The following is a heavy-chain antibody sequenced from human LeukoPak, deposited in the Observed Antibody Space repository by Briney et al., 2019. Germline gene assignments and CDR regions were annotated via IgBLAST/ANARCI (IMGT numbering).Heavy chain of an antibody. CDR2: FTWNSGSI. CDR1: GFTFGDYA. J-gene: IGHJ4*02. D-gene: IGHD6-19*01. V-gene: IGHV3-9*01. CDR3: AKGSGYSSGWPFDY. Sequence: GGSLRLSCAASGFTFGDYAAHWVRQAPGKGLEWVSGFTWNSGSIGYADSVKGRFTISRDNAKNSLYLQMNSLRPEDTALYYCAKGSGYSSGWPFDYWGQGTLVTVSS.